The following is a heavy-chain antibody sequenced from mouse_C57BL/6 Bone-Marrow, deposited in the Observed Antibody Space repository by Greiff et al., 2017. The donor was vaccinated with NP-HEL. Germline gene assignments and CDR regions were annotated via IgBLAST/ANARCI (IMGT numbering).Heavy chain of an antibody. V-gene: IGHV3-6*01. CDR3: AIKPSYGSSPWYFDV. D-gene: IGHD1-1*01. CDR1: GYSITSGYY. Sequence: EVQLQQSGPGLVKPSQSLSLTCSVTGYSITSGYYWNWIRQFPGNKLEWMGYISYDGSNNYNPSLKNRISITRDTSKNQFFLKLNSVTTEDTATYYCAIKPSYGSSPWYFDVWGTGTTVTVSS. CDR2: ISYDGSN. J-gene: IGHJ1*03.